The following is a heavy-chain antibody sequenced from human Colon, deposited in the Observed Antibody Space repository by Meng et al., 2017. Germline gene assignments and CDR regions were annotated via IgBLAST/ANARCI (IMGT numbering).Heavy chain of an antibody. V-gene: IGHV1-3*01. D-gene: IGHD6-13*01. CDR2: INGANGYT. Sequence: QGRLVQSGAEVKKPGAAVKVSCKASGYRFSSYAMHWVRQAPGQTLEWMGWINGANGYTKYSPKFEGRVTITTDTSASTAYMELSSLRSDDTAVYYCAREWRSSSSWYYFEFWGQGTLVTVSS. J-gene: IGHJ4*02. CDR3: AREWRSSSSWYYFEF. CDR1: GYRFSSYA.